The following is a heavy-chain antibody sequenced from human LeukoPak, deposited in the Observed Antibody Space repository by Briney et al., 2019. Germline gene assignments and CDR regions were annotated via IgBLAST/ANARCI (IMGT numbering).Heavy chain of an antibody. CDR1: GGTLSSYA. V-gene: IGHV1-69*01. J-gene: IGHJ3*02. CDR2: IIPIFGTA. D-gene: IGHD3-10*01. CDR3: ARLRNYYGSGSYYNVDAFDI. Sequence: SVKVSCKASGGTLSSYAISWVRQAPGQGLEWMGGIIPIFGTANYAQKFQGRVTITADESTSTAYMELSSLRSEDTAVYYCARLRNYYGSGSYYNVDAFDIWGQGTMVTVSS.